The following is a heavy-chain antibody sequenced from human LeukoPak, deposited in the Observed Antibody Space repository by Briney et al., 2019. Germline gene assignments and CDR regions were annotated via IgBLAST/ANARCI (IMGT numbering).Heavy chain of an antibody. V-gene: IGHV3-43*02. CDR3: AKESGKFDY. CDR2: ISGDGVST. CDR1: GLPIADFA. Sequence: GGSLRLSCVASGLPIADFAMHWVRQAPGKGLEWVSLISGDGVSTFYADSVKGRFSIPRDNSKNSLYLEMNSLRTEDAAMYYCAKESGKFDYWGQGTLVAVSS. J-gene: IGHJ4*02.